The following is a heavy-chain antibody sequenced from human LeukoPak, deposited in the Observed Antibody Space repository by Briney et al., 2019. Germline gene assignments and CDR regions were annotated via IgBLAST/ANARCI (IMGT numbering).Heavy chain of an antibody. CDR3: TKASAERCLGAFCYPFDH. CDR2: TVGIGPDT. V-gene: IGHV3-23*01. CDR1: GFAFSSYG. D-gene: IGHD2-15*01. J-gene: IGHJ4*02. Sequence: SGGSLRLSCAASGFAFSSYGMHWVRQAPGKGLEWVAATVGIGPDTYHADSVKGRFTTSRDNSKNILYLQMNSLRVEDTAVYYCTKASAERCLGAFCYPFDHWGQGTLVTVS.